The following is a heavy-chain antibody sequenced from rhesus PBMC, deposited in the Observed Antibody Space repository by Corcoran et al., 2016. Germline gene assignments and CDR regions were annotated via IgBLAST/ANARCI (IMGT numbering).Heavy chain of an antibody. Sequence: VQLQGSGPGLVKPSEALSLTCAVSGGSTSSSNWWSWIRPPPGKGREGIGYISGSSGSTYYNPSLKSRVTISTDTSKNQFSLKLSSVTAADTAVYYCARDKGEEYSGSWDAFDFWGQGLRVTVSS. CDR1: GGSTSSSNW. D-gene: IGHD6-25*01. CDR3: ARDKGEEYSGSWDAFDF. V-gene: IGHV4-65*01. J-gene: IGHJ3*01. CDR2: ISGSSGST.